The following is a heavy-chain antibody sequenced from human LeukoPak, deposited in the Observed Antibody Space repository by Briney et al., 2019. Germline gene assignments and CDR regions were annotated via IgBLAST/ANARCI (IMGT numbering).Heavy chain of an antibody. D-gene: IGHD3-3*01. CDR3: ASVETGSGYSYLDY. CDR1: GYTLTELS. J-gene: IGHJ4*02. CDR2: FDPEDGET. V-gene: IGHV1-24*01. Sequence: GASVKVSCKVSGYTLTELSMHWVRQAPGKGLEWMGGFDPEDGETIYAQKFQGRVTMTEDTSTDTAYMELSSLRSEDTAVYYCASVETGSGYSYLDYWDQGTLVTVSS.